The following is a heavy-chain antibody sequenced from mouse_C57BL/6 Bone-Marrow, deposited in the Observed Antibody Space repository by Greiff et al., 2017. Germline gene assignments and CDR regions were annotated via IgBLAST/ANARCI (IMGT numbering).Heavy chain of an antibody. D-gene: IGHD2-4*01. CDR2: IYPRSGNT. Sequence: QVQLQQSGAELARPGASVKLSCKASGYTFTSYGISWVKKRTGQGLEWIGEIYPRSGNTYYNEKFKGKATLTADKSSSTAYMELRSLTSEDSAVYFCARRGLRPYFDYWGQGTTLTVSS. CDR1: GYTFTSYG. CDR3: ARRGLRPYFDY. V-gene: IGHV1-81*01. J-gene: IGHJ2*01.